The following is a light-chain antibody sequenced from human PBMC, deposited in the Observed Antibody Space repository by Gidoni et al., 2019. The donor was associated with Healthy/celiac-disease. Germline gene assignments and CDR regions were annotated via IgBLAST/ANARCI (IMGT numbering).Light chain of an antibody. CDR1: SSNIGSNY. CDR3: AAGDDSLSGVV. J-gene: IGLJ2*01. V-gene: IGLV1-47*01. Sequence: QSVLTQPPSASGTPGQRVTIPCSGSSSNIGSNYVYWYQQLPGTAPKLLIYRNNQRPSGVPDRFSGSKSGTSASLAISGLRSEDEADYYCAAGDDSLSGVVFGGGTKLTVL. CDR2: RNN.